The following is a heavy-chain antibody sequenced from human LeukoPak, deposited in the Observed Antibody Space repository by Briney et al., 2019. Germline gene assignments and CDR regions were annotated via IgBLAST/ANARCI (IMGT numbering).Heavy chain of an antibody. J-gene: IGHJ6*02. CDR1: GFTFSDYW. V-gene: IGHV3-23*01. D-gene: IGHD2-15*01. CDR3: AKDSSPAAGSYYYYGMDV. Sequence: GGSLRLSCAVSGFTFSDYWMTWVRQAPGKGLEWVSAISGSGGSTYYADSVKGRFTISRDNSKNTLYLQMNSLRAEDTAVYYCAKDSSPAAGSYYYYGMDVWGQGTTVTVSS. CDR2: ISGSGGST.